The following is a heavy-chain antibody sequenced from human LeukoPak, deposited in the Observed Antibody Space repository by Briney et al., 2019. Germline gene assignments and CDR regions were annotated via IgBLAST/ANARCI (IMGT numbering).Heavy chain of an antibody. D-gene: IGHD3-10*01. CDR2: INWNGGST. V-gene: IGHV3-20*04. CDR3: ARDSMVRGVITFYHYYYGMDV. J-gene: IGHJ6*02. Sequence: GGSLRLSCAASGFTFDDYGMSWVRQAPGKGLEWVSGINWNGGSTGYADSVKGRFTISRDNAKNSLYLQMNSLRAEDTALYYCARDSMVRGVITFYHYYYGMDVWGQGTTVTVSS. CDR1: GFTFDDYG.